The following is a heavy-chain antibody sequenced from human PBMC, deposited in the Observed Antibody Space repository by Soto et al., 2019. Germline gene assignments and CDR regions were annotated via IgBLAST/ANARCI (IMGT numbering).Heavy chain of an antibody. CDR1: GYTFTDYA. V-gene: IGHV1-18*01. D-gene: IGHD3-9*01. Sequence: QVQLVQSGAEVKKPGASVQVSCKTSGYTFTDYAVTWVRQAPGQGLEWLGWISAYNDNIHYSPKFRGRVTMTTDTSMSTVYMELRSLISDDTAVYFCARFDGRSAWFDPWGQGTPVTVSS. CDR3: ARFDGRSAWFDP. CDR2: ISAYNDNI. J-gene: IGHJ5*02.